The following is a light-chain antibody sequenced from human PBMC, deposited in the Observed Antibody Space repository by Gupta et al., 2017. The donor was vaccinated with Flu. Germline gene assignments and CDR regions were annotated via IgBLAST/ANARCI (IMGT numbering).Light chain of an antibody. CDR2: DAS. Sequence: EIVLTQSQATLSLSPGERATLSCRASQSVGTYLAWYQQKPDQTPRLLVYDASNRATGIPARFSGSGSGTDFTLTISSLEPEDFAVYYCQKRSNWPPYTFGQGTRLEI. J-gene: IGKJ2*01. V-gene: IGKV3-11*01. CDR3: QKRSNWPPYT. CDR1: QSVGTY.